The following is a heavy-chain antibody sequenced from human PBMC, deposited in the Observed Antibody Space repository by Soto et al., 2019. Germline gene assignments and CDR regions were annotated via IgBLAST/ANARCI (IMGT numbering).Heavy chain of an antibody. D-gene: IGHD4-17*01. CDR2: ISAYNGNT. V-gene: IGHV1-18*01. Sequence: GASVKVSCKASGYTFTSYGISWVRQAPGQGLEWMGWISAYNGNTNYAQKLQGRVTMTTDTSTSTAYMELRSLRSDDTAVYYCARDDRTTVTTPHYFDYWGQGTLVTVSS. CDR1: GYTFTSYG. J-gene: IGHJ4*02. CDR3: ARDDRTTVTTPHYFDY.